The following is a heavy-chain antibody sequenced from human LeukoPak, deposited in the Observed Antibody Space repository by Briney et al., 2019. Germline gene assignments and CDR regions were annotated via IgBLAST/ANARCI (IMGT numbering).Heavy chain of an antibody. V-gene: IGHV3-21*01. Sequence: KPGGSLRLSCAASGFTFSSYNMKWVRQAPGKGLEWVSSISSRSSYIFYADSVKGRFTISRDNAKKSLYLQMNSLRAEDTAVYYCASGVNYFDYWGQGTLVTVSS. CDR1: GFTFSSYN. J-gene: IGHJ4*02. CDR3: ASGVNYFDY. CDR2: ISSRSSYI. D-gene: IGHD3-3*01.